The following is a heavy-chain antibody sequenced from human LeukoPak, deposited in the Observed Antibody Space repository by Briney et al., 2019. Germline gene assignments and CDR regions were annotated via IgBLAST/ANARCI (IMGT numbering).Heavy chain of an antibody. D-gene: IGHD6-6*01. Sequence: SETLSLTCAVYGGSFSGSSWSWVRQPPGQGLEWIGEINHSGNTNYNPSLKSRVAISVDTSKKQFSLKLSSVTAADTAVYYCARGGGSSGSSRIKPLDYWGQGTLVTVSS. CDR3: ARGGGSSGSSRIKPLDY. CDR2: INHSGNT. J-gene: IGHJ4*02. CDR1: GGSFSGSS. V-gene: IGHV4-34*01.